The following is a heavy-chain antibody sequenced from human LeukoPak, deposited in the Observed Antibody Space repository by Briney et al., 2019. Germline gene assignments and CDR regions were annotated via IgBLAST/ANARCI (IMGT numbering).Heavy chain of an antibody. V-gene: IGHV1-18*01. D-gene: IGHD7-27*01. CDR2: ISGHSANT. CDR3: ARDFAWGSGGAPIDDNWLDP. CDR1: GYTFTSYG. Sequence: AASVKVSCKASGYTFTSYGITWVRQAPGHGLEWMGWISGHSANTNYAQKFQDRATMTTDTSTSTAYMELRSLRFDDTAIYYCARDFAWGSGGAPIDDNWLDPWGQGILVTVSS. J-gene: IGHJ5*02.